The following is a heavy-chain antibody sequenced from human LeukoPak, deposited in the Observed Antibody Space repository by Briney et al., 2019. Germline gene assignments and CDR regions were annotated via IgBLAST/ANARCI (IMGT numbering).Heavy chain of an antibody. J-gene: IGHJ4*02. CDR1: GGSFSGYY. CDR2: INHSGST. D-gene: IGHD2-21*02. V-gene: IGHV4-34*01. CDR3: AAVAYCGGDCYSMDY. Sequence: SETLSLTCAVYGGSFSGYYWSWIRQPPGKGLEWIGEINHSGSTNYNPSLKSRVIISVDTSKNQFSLKLSSVTAADTAVYYCAAVAYCGGDCYSMDYWGQGTLVTVSS.